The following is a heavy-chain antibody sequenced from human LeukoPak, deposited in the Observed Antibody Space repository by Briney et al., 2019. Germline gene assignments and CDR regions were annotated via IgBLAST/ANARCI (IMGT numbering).Heavy chain of an antibody. D-gene: IGHD5-12*01. Sequence: GGSLRLSCAASGFTFSSYWMSWVRRAPGKGLEWVANIKQDGSEKYYVDSVKGRFTISRDNAKNSLYLQMNSLRAEDTAVYYCARDESGYDYKGPYYFDYWGQGTLVTVSS. CDR1: GFTFSSYW. V-gene: IGHV3-7*03. J-gene: IGHJ4*02. CDR3: ARDESGYDYKGPYYFDY. CDR2: IKQDGSEK.